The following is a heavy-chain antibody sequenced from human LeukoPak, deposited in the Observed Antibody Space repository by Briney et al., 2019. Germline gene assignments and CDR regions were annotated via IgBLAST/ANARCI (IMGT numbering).Heavy chain of an antibody. CDR3: AREYCSSTSCYFDY. CDR1: GGSISSGDYY. Sequence: SETLSLTCTVSGGSISSGDYYWTWIRQPPGKGLEWIGYIYYSGSTNYNPSLKSRVTISVDTSKNQFSLKLSSVTAADTAVYYCAREYCSSTSCYFDYWGQGTLVTVST. CDR2: IYYSGST. J-gene: IGHJ4*02. V-gene: IGHV4-61*08. D-gene: IGHD2-2*01.